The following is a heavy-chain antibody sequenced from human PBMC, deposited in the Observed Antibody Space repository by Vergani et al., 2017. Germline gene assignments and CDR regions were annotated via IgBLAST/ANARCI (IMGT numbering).Heavy chain of an antibody. D-gene: IGHD6-6*01. CDR1: EYSFGNYW. V-gene: IGHV5-51*01. J-gene: IGHJ4*02. CDR2: IYPADSDT. CDR3: ARHPYSSSSLAPDY. Sequence: EVELVQSGPEMRKPGESLKISCKGSEYSFGNYWIGWVRQMPGKGLEWMGIIYPADSDTRYSPSFQGQVTISADKSISTAFLQWDSLKASDTALYYCARHPYSSSSLAPDYWGQGTLVTVSS.